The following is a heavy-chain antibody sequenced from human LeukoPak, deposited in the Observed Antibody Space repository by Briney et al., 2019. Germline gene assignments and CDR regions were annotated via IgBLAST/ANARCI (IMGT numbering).Heavy chain of an antibody. CDR2: ISWNSGSI. D-gene: IGHD6-19*01. CDR3: AKGNSGWYWFDY. Sequence: PGGSLRLSCAASGFTFDDYAMHWVRQAPGKGLEWVSGISWNSGSIGYADSVKGRFTISRDNAKNSLYLQMNSLRAEDTALYYCAKGNSGWYWFDYWGQGTLVTVSS. V-gene: IGHV3-9*01. J-gene: IGHJ4*02. CDR1: GFTFDDYA.